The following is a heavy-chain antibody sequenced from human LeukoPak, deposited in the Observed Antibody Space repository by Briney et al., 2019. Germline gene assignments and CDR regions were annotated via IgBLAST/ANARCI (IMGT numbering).Heavy chain of an antibody. CDR1: GFTFSSSA. V-gene: IGHV3-23*01. D-gene: IGHD2-15*01. CDR3: AKQLGYCSDGSCYFPY. CDR2: ISNNGGYT. J-gene: IGHJ4*02. Sequence: PPGGSLRLSCAASGFTFSSSAMSWVRQAPGKGLEWVSAISNNGGYTYYADSVQGRFTISRDNSKSTLCLQMNSLRAEDTAAYYCAKQLGYCSDGSCYFPYWGQGTLVTVSS.